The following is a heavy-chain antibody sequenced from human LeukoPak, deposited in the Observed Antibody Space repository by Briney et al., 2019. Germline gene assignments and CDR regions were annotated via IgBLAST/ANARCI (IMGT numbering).Heavy chain of an antibody. D-gene: IGHD3-10*02. CDR2: IYYSGST. CDR1: GGSISSGDYY. CDR3: ARDPPMSAFDI. J-gene: IGHJ3*02. V-gene: IGHV4-30-4*01. Sequence: SETLSLTCTVSGGSISSGDYYWSWIRQPPGKGLEWIGYIYYSGSTYYNPSLKSRVTISVDTSKNQFSLKLSSVTAADTAVYYCARDPPMSAFDIWGQGTTVTVSS.